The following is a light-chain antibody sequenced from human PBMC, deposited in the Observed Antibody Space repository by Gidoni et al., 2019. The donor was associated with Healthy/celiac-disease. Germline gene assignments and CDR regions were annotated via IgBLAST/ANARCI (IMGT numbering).Light chain of an antibody. CDR2: LGS. J-gene: IGKJ5*01. V-gene: IGKV2-28*01. Sequence: DIVRTQSPLFLHVTPGEPASISGRSSQSLLHSNGYNYLDWYLQKPGQSPQLLIYLGSNRASGVPDRFSGSGSGADFTLKISRVEAEDVGVYYCMQALQTPRTFGQGTRLEIK. CDR3: MQALQTPRT. CDR1: QSLLHSNGYNY.